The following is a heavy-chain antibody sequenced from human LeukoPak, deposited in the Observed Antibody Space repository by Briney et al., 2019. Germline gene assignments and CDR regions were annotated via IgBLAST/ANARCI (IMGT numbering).Heavy chain of an antibody. CDR2: ISGSGDST. J-gene: IGHJ4*02. Sequence: GGSLRLSCAASGLTFSSYAMSWVRQAPGKGLEWVSVISGSGDSTYYADSVKGRFTISRDNSKNTLYLQMNSLRAEDTAVYYCAREQYGSGSYGNDYWGQGTLVTVSS. CDR1: GLTFSSYA. V-gene: IGHV3-23*01. D-gene: IGHD3-10*01. CDR3: AREQYGSGSYGNDY.